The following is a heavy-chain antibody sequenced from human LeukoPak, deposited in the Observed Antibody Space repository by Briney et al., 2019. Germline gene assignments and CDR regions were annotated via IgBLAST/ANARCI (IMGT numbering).Heavy chain of an antibody. CDR2: FDPEDGET. J-gene: IGHJ3*02. D-gene: IGHD3-22*01. V-gene: IGHV1-24*01. CDR3: ATAWYYDSSGPDAFDI. Sequence: ASVKVSCKVSGHTLTDLSVHWVRQAPGKGLEWMGGFDPEDGETIYAQKFQGRVTMTEDTSTDTAYMELSSLRSEDTAVYYCATAWYYDSSGPDAFDIWGQGTMVTVSS. CDR1: GHTLTDLS.